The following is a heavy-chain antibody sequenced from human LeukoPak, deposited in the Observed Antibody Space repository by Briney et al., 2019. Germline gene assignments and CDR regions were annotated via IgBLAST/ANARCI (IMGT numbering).Heavy chain of an antibody. CDR1: GFTFSSYS. D-gene: IGHD2-21*01. CDR3: ARGDALWVFDY. V-gene: IGHV3-21*01. CDR2: ISSSSSYI. J-gene: IGHJ4*02. Sequence: KSGGSLRLSCAASGFTFSSYSMNWVRQAPGKGLEWVSSISSSSSYIHYADSVKGRFTISRDNAKNSLYLQMNSLRAEDTAVYYCARGDALWVFDYWGQGTLVTVSS.